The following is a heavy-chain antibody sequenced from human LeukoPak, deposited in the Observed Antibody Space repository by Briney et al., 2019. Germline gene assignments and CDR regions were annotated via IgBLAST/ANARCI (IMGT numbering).Heavy chain of an antibody. Sequence: SETLSLTCAVSGYSISSGYYWGWIRQPPGKGLEWIGSIYHSGSTYYNPSLKSRVTISVDTSKNQFSLELSSVTAADTAVYYCARHNDYGDYGDYWGQGTLVTVSS. V-gene: IGHV4-38-2*01. CDR2: IYHSGST. CDR3: ARHNDYGDYGDY. J-gene: IGHJ4*02. CDR1: GYSISSGYY. D-gene: IGHD4-17*01.